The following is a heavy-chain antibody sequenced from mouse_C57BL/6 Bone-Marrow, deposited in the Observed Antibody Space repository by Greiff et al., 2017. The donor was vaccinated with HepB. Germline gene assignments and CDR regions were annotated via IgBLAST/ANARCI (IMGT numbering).Heavy chain of an antibody. Sequence: EVQLQESGGGLVQPKGSLKLSCAASGFSFNTYAMNWVRQAPGKGLEWVARIRSKSNNYATYYADSVKDRFTISRDDSESMLYLQMNNLKTEDTAMYYCVSLYDGYLYYYAMDYWGQGTSVTVSS. V-gene: IGHV10-1*01. CDR1: GFSFNTYA. D-gene: IGHD2-3*01. J-gene: IGHJ4*01. CDR2: IRSKSNNYAT. CDR3: VSLYDGYLYYYAMDY.